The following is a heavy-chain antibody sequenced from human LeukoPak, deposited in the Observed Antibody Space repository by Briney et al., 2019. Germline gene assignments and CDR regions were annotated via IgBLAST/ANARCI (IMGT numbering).Heavy chain of an antibody. CDR1: GDSISSDY. CDR3: ASASGY. V-gene: IGHV4-4*07. Sequence: SETLSLTCGVSGDSISSDYWSWIRQLAGKGLEWIGRIYTTGSTNYNPSPKSRVTMSVDMSKNQFSLKLSSVTAADTAVYYCASASGYWGQGTLVTVSS. J-gene: IGHJ4*02. D-gene: IGHD6-19*01. CDR2: IYTTGST.